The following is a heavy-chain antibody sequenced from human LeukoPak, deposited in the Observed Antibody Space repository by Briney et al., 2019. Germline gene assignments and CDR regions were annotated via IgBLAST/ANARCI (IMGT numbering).Heavy chain of an antibody. CDR2: VNHRGST. CDR1: GGSLSGYY. D-gene: IGHD5-12*01. CDR3: AREIIVARGAFDI. Sequence: KPSETLSLTCAVYGGSLSGYYWSWFRQPPGKGLEWIGEVNHRGSTNYNPSLKSRVTISVDTSKNQSSLKLSSVTAADTAVYYCAREIIVARGAFDIWGQGTMVTVSS. V-gene: IGHV4-34*01. J-gene: IGHJ3*02.